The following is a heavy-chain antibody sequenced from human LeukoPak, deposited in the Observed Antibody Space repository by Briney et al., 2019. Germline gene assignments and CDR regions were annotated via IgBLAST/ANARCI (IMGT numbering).Heavy chain of an antibody. CDR1: GGSISSYY. J-gene: IGHJ4*02. CDR2: IYYSGST. V-gene: IGHV4-59*01. CDR3: ARGPAYYDFYFDY. Sequence: KTSETLSLTCTVSGGSISSYYWSWIRQPPGKGLEWIGYIYYSGSTNYNPSLKSRVTISVDTSKNQFSLKLSSVTAADTAVCYCARGPAYYDFYFDYWGQGTLVTVSS. D-gene: IGHD3-3*01.